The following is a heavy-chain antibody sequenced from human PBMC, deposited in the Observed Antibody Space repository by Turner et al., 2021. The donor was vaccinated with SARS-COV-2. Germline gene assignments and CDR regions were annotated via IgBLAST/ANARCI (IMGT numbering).Heavy chain of an antibody. CDR1: GFTFSSYG. V-gene: IGHV3-23*01. D-gene: IGHD6-13*01. CDR3: AKGSGGSSWYYFDS. J-gene: IGHJ4*02. Sequence: EVQLLASGGGLVQPGGSLRLSCAASGFTFSSYGMSWVRQAPGKGLEWVSIISVGGDTTFYGDSVKGRFTISRDNSRNTLFLQMNSLRAEDTAVYYCAKGSGGSSWYYFDSWGQGTLVTVSS. CDR2: ISVGGDTT.